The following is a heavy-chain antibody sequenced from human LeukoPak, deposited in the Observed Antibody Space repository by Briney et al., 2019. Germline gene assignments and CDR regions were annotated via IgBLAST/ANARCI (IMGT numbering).Heavy chain of an antibody. CDR2: FSSYSGKT. D-gene: IGHD2-2*01. V-gene: IGHV1-18*01. J-gene: IGHJ5*02. CDR3: ARDFWVRHSAPAPKDL. CDR1: GYPFSNYG. Sequence: ASVKVSCKASGYPFSNYGISWVRQAPGQGLEWMGWFSSYSGKTKYAQRFQGRVIMTTDTSTSTAYMELRSLRSDDTAVFYCARDFWVRHSAPAPKDLWGQGTLVTVSS.